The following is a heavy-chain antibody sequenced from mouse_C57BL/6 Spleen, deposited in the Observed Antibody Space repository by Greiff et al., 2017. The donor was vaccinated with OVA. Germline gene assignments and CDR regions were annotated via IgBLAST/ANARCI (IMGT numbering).Heavy chain of an antibody. CDR3: TPWDQGFAY. CDR1: GFTFSNYW. D-gene: IGHD4-1*01. Sequence: VQLKESGGGLVQPGGSMKLSCVASGFTFSNYWMNWVRQSPEKGLEWVAQIRLKSDNYATPYAESVKGRFTISRDDSNSSVYLQMNNLRAEDTGIYYCTPWDQGFAYWGQGTLVTVSA. J-gene: IGHJ3*01. CDR2: IRLKSDNYAT. V-gene: IGHV6-3*01.